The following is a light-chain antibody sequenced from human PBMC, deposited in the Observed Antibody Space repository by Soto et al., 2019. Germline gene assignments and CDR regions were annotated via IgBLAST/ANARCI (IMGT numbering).Light chain of an antibody. CDR1: SSDVGGYNY. CDR3: SSYKTSSTVVV. Sequence: QSVLTQPASVSGSPGQSITISCTGTSSDVGGYNYVSWYQQYPGKAPKLMIFGVSDWPSGVSNRFSGSKSGNTASLTISGLQAEDEADYYCSSYKTSSTVVVFGGGTQLTVL. CDR2: GVS. J-gene: IGLJ2*01. V-gene: IGLV2-14*01.